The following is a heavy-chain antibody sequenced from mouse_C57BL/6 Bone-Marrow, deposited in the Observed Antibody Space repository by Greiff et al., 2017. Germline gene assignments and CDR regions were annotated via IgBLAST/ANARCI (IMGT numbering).Heavy chain of an antibody. J-gene: IGHJ3*01. Sequence: VQLQQSGAELARPGASVKLSCKASGYTFTSYGISWVKQRPGQGLEWIGEIYPRSGNTYYNEKFKGKATLTADKSSSTAYMVLRSLTSEDSAVFFCARGLPTWFAYWGQGTLVTVSA. V-gene: IGHV1-81*01. CDR3: ARGLPTWFAY. CDR1: GYTFTSYG. D-gene: IGHD2-2*01. CDR2: IYPRSGNT.